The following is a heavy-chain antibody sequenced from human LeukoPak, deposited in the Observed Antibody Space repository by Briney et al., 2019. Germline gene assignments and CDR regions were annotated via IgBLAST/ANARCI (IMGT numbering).Heavy chain of an antibody. V-gene: IGHV3-7*01. CDR2: IKQDGSEK. Sequence: SGGSLRLSCAASGFTFSSYWMSWVRQAPGKGLEWVANIKQDGSEKYYVDSVKGRFTISRDNAKNSLYLQMNSLRAEDTAVYYCARVPTYYYDSSGYYNDYWGQGTLVTVSS. J-gene: IGHJ4*02. D-gene: IGHD3-22*01. CDR1: GFTFSSYW. CDR3: ARVPTYYYDSSGYYNDY.